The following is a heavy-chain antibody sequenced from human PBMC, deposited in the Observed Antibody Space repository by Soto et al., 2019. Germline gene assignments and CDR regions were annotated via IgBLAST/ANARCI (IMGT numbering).Heavy chain of an antibody. J-gene: IGHJ6*02. CDR2: TYYSGST. CDR3: ARVEYKYCSYGMDV. V-gene: IGHV4-59*01. CDR1: GGSISSYF. D-gene: IGHD1-1*01. Sequence: QVQLQESGPGLVKPSETLSLTCTVSGGSISSYFWSWIRQPPGKGLEWIGYTYYSGSTIYNPSLKSRFTISVDTSKNQVSLKLSSVPAADTAVYYCARVEYKYCSYGMDVWGQGTTVTVSS.